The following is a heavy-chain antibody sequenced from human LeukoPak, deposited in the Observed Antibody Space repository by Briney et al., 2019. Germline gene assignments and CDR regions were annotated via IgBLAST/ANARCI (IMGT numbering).Heavy chain of an antibody. V-gene: IGHV3-30*18. J-gene: IGHJ4*02. CDR1: GFTFSSYG. CDR2: ISYDGSNK. D-gene: IGHD3-16*02. CDR3: AKEIVRLGELSPYFDY. Sequence: GGSLRLSCAASGFTFSSYGMHWVRQAPGKGLEWVAVISYDGSNKYYADSVKGRFTISRYNSKNTLYLQMNSLRAEDTAVYYCAKEIVRLGELSPYFDYWGQGTLVTVSS.